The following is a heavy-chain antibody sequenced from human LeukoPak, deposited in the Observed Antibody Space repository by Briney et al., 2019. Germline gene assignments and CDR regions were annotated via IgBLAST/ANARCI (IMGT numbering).Heavy chain of an antibody. J-gene: IGHJ4*02. D-gene: IGHD6-13*01. CDR3: ARELASGD. CDR1: GFSFIDYY. CDR2: ISSSSSYT. Sequence: GGSLRLSCAASGFSFIDYYMTWIRRAPGKGLEWLSYISSSSSYTNYADSVKGRFTVSRDNTKNSLYLQMNSLRAEDTAVYYCARELASGDWGQGTLVTVSS. V-gene: IGHV3-11*05.